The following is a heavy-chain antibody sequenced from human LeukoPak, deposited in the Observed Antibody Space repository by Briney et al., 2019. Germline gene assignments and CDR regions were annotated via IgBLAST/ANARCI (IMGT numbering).Heavy chain of an antibody. J-gene: IGHJ4*02. CDR2: TYYRSKWYN. V-gene: IGHV6-1*01. D-gene: IGHD6-13*01. CDR1: GARPPSNSAA. Sequence: SQTLSLTCAISGARPPSNSAAWNRIRQSPSRGLEWLGRTYYRSKWYNDYAVSGKSRLTINPHTSKNQFSLQLNSVTPDDSAVYYCARGSSSWYSWGEGALVTV. CDR3: ARGSSSWYS.